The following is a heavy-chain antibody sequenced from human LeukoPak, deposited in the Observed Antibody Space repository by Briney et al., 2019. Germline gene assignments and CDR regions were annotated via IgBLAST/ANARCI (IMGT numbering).Heavy chain of an antibody. D-gene: IGHD6-19*01. CDR1: GFTFSNAW. J-gene: IGHJ4*02. V-gene: IGHV3-30*18. Sequence: GGSLRLSCAASGFTFSNAWMSWVRQAPGKGLEWVAVISYDGSNKYYADSVKGRFTISRDNSKNTLYLQMNSLRAEDTAVYYCAKGVGYSSGWYTNWGQGTPVTVSS. CDR2: ISYDGSNK. CDR3: AKGVGYSSGWYTN.